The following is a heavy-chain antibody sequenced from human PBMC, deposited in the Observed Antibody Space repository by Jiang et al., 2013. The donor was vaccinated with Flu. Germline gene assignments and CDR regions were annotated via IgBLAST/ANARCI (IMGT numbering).Heavy chain of an antibody. V-gene: IGHV3-66*01. J-gene: IGHJ6*02. CDR2: IYSGGST. Sequence: VQLLESGGGLVQPGGSLRLSCAASGFTVSSNYMSWVRQAPGKGLEWVSAIYSGGSTYYADSVKGRFTISRDNSKNTLYLQMNSLRAEDTAVYYCARDPXTTVTTSGPYGMDVWGQGTTVTVSS. D-gene: IGHD4-17*01. CDR1: GFTVSSNY. CDR3: ARDPXTTVTTSGPYGMDV.